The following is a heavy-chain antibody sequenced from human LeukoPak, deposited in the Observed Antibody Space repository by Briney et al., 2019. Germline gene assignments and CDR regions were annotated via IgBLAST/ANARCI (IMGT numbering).Heavy chain of an antibody. V-gene: IGHV3-11*01. Sequence: GESLRLSCAASGFTFSDYYMSWIRQAPGKGLEWVSYISGSGSSVYYADSVRGRFTISRDNAKNSLFLQMNSLRAEDTAVYYCARDRGNSDPGDWFDSWGQGTLVTVSS. J-gene: IGHJ5*01. D-gene: IGHD4-23*01. CDR3: ARDRGNSDPGDWFDS. CDR2: ISGSGSSV. CDR1: GFTFSDYY.